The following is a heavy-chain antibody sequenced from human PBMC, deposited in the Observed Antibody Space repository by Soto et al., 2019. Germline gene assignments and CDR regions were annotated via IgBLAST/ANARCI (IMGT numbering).Heavy chain of an antibody. CDR1: GYIFVNYG. D-gene: IGHD3-22*01. CDR2: ISNYSGDA. CDR3: ARDLHRIYDSSAAY. J-gene: IGHJ4*02. Sequence: QVQLVQSGAEVRKPGASVRVSCQTSGYIFVNYGMSWVRQAPGHGLEWMGWISNYSGDAKYALKIQGTLNMTADASTRTAYMELRSLTAHDTAVYYCARDLHRIYDSSAAYWCQGTLLTV. V-gene: IGHV1-18*01.